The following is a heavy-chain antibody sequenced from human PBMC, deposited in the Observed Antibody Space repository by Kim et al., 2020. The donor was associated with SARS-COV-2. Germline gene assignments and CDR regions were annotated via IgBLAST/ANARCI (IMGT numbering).Heavy chain of an antibody. Sequence: GGSLRLSCAASGFTFSSYGMHWVRQAPGKGLEWVAVISYYGSNKYYADSVKGRFTISRDNSKNTLYLQMNSLRAEDTAVYYCAKDALVAPSGWYLDYYYYYYGMDVWGQGTTVTVSS. CDR1: GFTFSSYG. CDR3: AKDALVAPSGWYLDYYYYYYGMDV. J-gene: IGHJ6*02. D-gene: IGHD6-19*01. V-gene: IGHV3-30*18. CDR2: ISYYGSNK.